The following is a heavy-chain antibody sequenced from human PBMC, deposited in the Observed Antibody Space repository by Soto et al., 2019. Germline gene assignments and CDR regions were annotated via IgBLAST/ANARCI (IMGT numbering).Heavy chain of an antibody. J-gene: IGHJ4*02. D-gene: IGHD7-27*01. CDR1: GFPFSTYG. CDR2: ISYDGNNK. V-gene: IGHV3-30*03. CDR3: ATVEAINLGDY. Sequence: PGGSLRPSCAASGFPFSTYGMHWVRQAPGKGLEWVAVISYDGNNKYYADSVKGRFTISRDTSTDTAYMELSSLRSDDTAVYYCATVEAINLGDYWGQGTLVTAPQ.